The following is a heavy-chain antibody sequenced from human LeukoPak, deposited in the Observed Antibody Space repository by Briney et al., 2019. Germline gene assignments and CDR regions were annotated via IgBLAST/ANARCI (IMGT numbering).Heavy chain of an antibody. D-gene: IGHD3-3*01. CDR3: ARTMVYHFSDY. J-gene: IGHJ4*02. CDR1: GYTFTDYY. Sequence: VASVKVSCKASGYTFTDYYIHWVRQAPGQGLEWMGWINPHSGGTNYAQKFQGRVTMTRDTSITTAYMELSRLRSDDTALYYCARTMVYHFSDYWGQGTLVTVSS. CDR2: INPHSGGT. V-gene: IGHV1-2*02.